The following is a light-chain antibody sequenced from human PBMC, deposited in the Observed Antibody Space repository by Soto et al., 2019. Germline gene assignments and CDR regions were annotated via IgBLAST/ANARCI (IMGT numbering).Light chain of an antibody. J-gene: IGKJ2*01. CDR3: QQYYSIPFT. Sequence: DFVMTQAPDSLAVSLGERATINCKSSQSVLYNSNNKNHLGCFQQKPGHPPKLLIYGASFRPSGVPDRFSGSGSGTDFTLTISSLQAGDVAVYYCQQYYSIPFTFGQGTKLEI. CDR2: GAS. CDR1: QSVLYNSNNKNH. V-gene: IGKV4-1*01.